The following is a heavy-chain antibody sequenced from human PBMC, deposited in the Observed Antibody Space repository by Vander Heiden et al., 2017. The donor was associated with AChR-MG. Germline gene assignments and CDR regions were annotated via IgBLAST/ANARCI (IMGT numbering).Heavy chain of an antibody. Sequence: QVQLLESGGGVVQPGGSLSLPCAASGFNFLNFGMHWVRQAPGKGPEWVAVRSYDGSHQFYADSLKGRFTISRDNSKNTLYLQIYSLRAEDTAMYYCAKDIRPYASGSFENAWTWGQGTLVTVSS. D-gene: IGHD3-10*01. J-gene: IGHJ4*02. CDR1: GFNFLNFG. CDR2: RSYDGSHQ. V-gene: IGHV3-30*18. CDR3: AKDIRPYASGSFENAWT.